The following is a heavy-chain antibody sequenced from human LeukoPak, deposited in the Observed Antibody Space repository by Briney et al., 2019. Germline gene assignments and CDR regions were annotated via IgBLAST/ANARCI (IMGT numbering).Heavy chain of an antibody. V-gene: IGHV3-23*01. J-gene: IGHJ4*02. CDR2: ISGSGGSA. D-gene: IGHD3-16*02. Sequence: GGSLRLSCAASGFTFSSYAMSWVRQAPGKGLEWVSAISGSGGSAYYADSVKGRFTISRDNSKNTLYLQMNSLRAEDTAVYYCANLGLGELSLWLDYWGQGTLVTVSS. CDR3: ANLGLGELSLWLDY. CDR1: GFTFSSYA.